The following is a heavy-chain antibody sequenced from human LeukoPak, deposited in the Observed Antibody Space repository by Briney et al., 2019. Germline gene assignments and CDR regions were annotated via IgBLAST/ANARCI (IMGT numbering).Heavy chain of an antibody. CDR2: IYHSGST. V-gene: IGHV4-38-2*01. J-gene: IGHJ4*02. D-gene: IGHD7-27*01. Sequence: PSETLSHTCCLWGHSISSGYYWGWIRPPPGKGLEWIGTIYHSGSTYYNPTLKSRVTISVDTPKNQFSLKLSSVTAADTAVYYCARLNWGNLDYWGQGTLVTVSS. CDR3: ARLNWGNLDY. CDR1: GHSISSGYY.